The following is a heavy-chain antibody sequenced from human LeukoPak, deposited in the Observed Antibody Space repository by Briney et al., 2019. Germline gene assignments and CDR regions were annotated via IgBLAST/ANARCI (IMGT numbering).Heavy chain of an antibody. V-gene: IGHV4-39*01. D-gene: IGHD5/OR15-5a*01. Sequence: SETLSLTCNVSGGSISSNTYFWGWIRRPPGKGLEWIGSIRYGGSTYYNPSLKSRVTISVDTSNNQFSLHLTSLTAADTAVYYCATSDTVSTYNWFDPWGLGTLVTVS. CDR3: ATSDTVSTYNWFDP. CDR2: IRYGGST. CDR1: GGSISSNTYF. J-gene: IGHJ5*02.